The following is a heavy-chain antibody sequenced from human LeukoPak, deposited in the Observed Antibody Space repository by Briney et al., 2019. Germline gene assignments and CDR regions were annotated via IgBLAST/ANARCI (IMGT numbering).Heavy chain of an antibody. Sequence: ASVKVSCKTSGFTFISSAVQWVRQTRGQRLEWIGWIVVGSGNTNYAQKFQERVTITRDMSTSTAYMELSSLRSEDTAVYYCAADPSYSSGYRYYFDYWGQGTLVTVSS. V-gene: IGHV1-58*01. CDR2: IVVGSGNT. CDR3: AADPSYSSGYRYYFDY. D-gene: IGHD3-22*01. J-gene: IGHJ4*02. CDR1: GFTFISSA.